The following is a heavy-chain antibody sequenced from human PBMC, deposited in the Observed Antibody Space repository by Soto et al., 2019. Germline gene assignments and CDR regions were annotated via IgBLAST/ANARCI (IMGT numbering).Heavy chain of an antibody. CDR1: GGTFSSYA. CDR2: IIPIFGKA. V-gene: IGHV1-69*01. D-gene: IGHD3-10*01. Sequence: QVQLVQSGAEVKKPGSSMKVSCKASGGTFSSYAISWVRQAPGQGLEWMGGIIPIFGKANYAQKFQGRVTITADESTSTAYMELSSLRSEDTAVYYCARAKGFGELLHYPYYFDYWGQGTLVTVSS. CDR3: ARAKGFGELLHYPYYFDY. J-gene: IGHJ4*02.